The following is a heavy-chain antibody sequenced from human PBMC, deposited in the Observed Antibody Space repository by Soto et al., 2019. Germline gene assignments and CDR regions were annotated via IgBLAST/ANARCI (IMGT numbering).Heavy chain of an antibody. V-gene: IGHV3-23*01. CDR3: ARRGSGNYYDY. J-gene: IGHJ4*02. CDR2: SSGSGDSA. Sequence: EVQLLESGGGLLQPGGSLRLSCAASGFTFSSFAMRWVRQAPGKGLEWVSSSSGSGDSAYYADSVKGRFTISRDNSKNTLYLQMNSLRAEDTAVYYCARRGSGNYYDYWGQGTLVTVSS. D-gene: IGHD1-26*01. CDR1: GFTFSSFA.